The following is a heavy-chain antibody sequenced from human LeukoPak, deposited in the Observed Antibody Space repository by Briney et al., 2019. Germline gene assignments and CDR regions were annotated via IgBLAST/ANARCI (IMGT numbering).Heavy chain of an antibody. J-gene: IGHJ4*02. D-gene: IGHD1-26*01. CDR1: GYTFTSYA. Sequence: ASVKVSCRASGYTFTSYAMHWVRQAPGQRLEWMGWINAGNGNTKYSQKLQGRVTMTTDTSTSTAYMELRSLRSDDTAVYYCARAEISVGATNFDYWGQGTLVTVSS. V-gene: IGHV1-3*01. CDR3: ARAEISVGATNFDY. CDR2: INAGNGNT.